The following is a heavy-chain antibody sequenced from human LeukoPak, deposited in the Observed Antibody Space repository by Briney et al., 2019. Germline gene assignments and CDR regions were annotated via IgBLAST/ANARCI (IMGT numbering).Heavy chain of an antibody. CDR3: AKARGEAVAPYYFDY. Sequence: GGSLRLSCAASGFTFSSYGMHWVRQAPGKGLEWVAFIRYDGSNKYYADSVKGRFTISRDNSKNTLYLQMNSLRAEDTAVYYCAKARGEAVAPYYFDYWGQGTLVTVSS. D-gene: IGHD3-10*01. V-gene: IGHV3-30*02. J-gene: IGHJ4*02. CDR2: IRYDGSNK. CDR1: GFTFSSYG.